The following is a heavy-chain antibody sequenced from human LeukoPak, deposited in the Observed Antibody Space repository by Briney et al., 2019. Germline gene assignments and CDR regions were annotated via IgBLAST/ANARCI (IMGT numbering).Heavy chain of an antibody. V-gene: IGHV1-8*01. Sequence: ASVKVSCKASGYTFTSCDINWVRQATGQGLEWMGWMNPNSGNTGYAQKFQGRVTMTRNTSISTAYMELSSLRSEDTAVYYCARGRRIQLWHRGTYYFDYWGQGTLVTVSS. J-gene: IGHJ4*02. D-gene: IGHD5-18*01. CDR2: MNPNSGNT. CDR1: GYTFTSCD. CDR3: ARGRRIQLWHRGTYYFDY.